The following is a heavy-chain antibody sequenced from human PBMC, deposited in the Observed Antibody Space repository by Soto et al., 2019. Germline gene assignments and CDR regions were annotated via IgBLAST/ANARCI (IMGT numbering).Heavy chain of an antibody. Sequence: EVQLVESGGGLIQPGGSLRLSCAASGFTVSSNYMSWVRQAPGKGLEWVSVIYSGGSTYYADAVKGRFTISRDKSKNTLYLQMNSLRAEDTVVYYCARDRVESGYPEYCQHWGQGTLVTVSP. CDR1: GFTVSSNY. CDR3: ARDRVESGYPEYCQH. CDR2: IYSGGST. J-gene: IGHJ1*01. D-gene: IGHD3-22*01. V-gene: IGHV3-53*01.